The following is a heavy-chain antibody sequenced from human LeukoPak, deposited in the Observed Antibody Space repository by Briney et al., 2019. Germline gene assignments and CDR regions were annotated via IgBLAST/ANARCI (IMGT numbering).Heavy chain of an antibody. V-gene: IGHV4-59*08. CDR1: GGSISSYY. J-gene: IGHJ5*02. D-gene: IGHD4-17*01. Sequence: SETLSLTCTVSGGSISSYYWSWIRQPPGKGLEWIGYIYYSGSTNYNPSLKSRVTISVDTSKNQFSLKPSSVTAADTAVYYCARLMVTVTTGYWFDPWGQGTLVTVSS. CDR2: IYYSGST. CDR3: ARLMVTVTTGYWFDP.